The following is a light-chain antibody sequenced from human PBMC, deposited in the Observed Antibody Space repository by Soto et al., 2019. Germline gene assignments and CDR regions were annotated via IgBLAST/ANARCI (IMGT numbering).Light chain of an antibody. Sequence: QSALTQPASVSGSPGQSITISCTGTSSDVGGYNYVSWYQQHPGKAPKLMIYEVSNRPSGVSNRFSGSKSGNTASLTISGLQAEDEADYYCCSYTSSSTLPYVFGTGTKLTVL. CDR3: CSYTSSSTLPYV. V-gene: IGLV2-14*01. CDR2: EVS. J-gene: IGLJ1*01. CDR1: SSDVGGYNY.